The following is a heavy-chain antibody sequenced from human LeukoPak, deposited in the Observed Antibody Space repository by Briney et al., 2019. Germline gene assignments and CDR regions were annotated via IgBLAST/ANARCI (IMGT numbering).Heavy chain of an antibody. J-gene: IGHJ5*02. D-gene: IGHD2-2*01. CDR2: IYYSGST. Sequence: SETLSLTCTVSGGSISSYYWSWIRQPPGKGLEWIGYIYYSGSTNYNPSLKSRVTISVDTSKNQFSLKLSSVTAADTAVYYCARQPSSTLSFGPWGQGTLVTVSS. V-gene: IGHV4-59*01. CDR3: ARQPSSTLSFGP. CDR1: GGSISSYY.